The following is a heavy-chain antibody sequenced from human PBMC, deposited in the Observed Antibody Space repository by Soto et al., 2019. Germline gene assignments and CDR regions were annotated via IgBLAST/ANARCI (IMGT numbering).Heavy chain of an antibody. D-gene: IGHD3-3*01. V-gene: IGHV1-8*01. J-gene: IGHJ4*02. Sequence: QVQLVQSGAEVKKPGASVKVSCKASGYSFTSYDMNWVRQATGQGLEWMGWMNPNSGNTGYAQKFQGRVTMTRNTSTRIAYMELSSLSSEHTAVYYCARVGFLVGYHIDGWGQGTLVTVSS. CDR2: MNPNSGNT. CDR1: GYSFTSYD. CDR3: ARVGFLVGYHIDG.